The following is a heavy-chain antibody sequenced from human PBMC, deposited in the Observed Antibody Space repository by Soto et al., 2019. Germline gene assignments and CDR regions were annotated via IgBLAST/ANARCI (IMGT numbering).Heavy chain of an antibody. CDR1: GGTFSNSA. D-gene: IGHD5-12*01. J-gene: IGHJ6*02. V-gene: IGHV1-69*12. Sequence: QVQLEQSGAEVKKPGSSVKVSCKASGGTFSNSAISWVRQAPGQGLEWMGGIMPIFRTPDYAQKSQGRVTITADESTSTAYMELRGLRSDDTAVYYCASDKDRLQLGGNYYYILDVWGQGTTVTVSS. CDR2: IMPIFRTP. CDR3: ASDKDRLQLGGNYYYILDV.